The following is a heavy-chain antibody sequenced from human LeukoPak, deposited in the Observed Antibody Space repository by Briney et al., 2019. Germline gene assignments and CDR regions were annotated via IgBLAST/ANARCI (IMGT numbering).Heavy chain of an antibody. J-gene: IGHJ4*02. Sequence: GGSLRLSCAASGFTFSSYWMSWVRQAPGKGLEWVSAISGSGGSTYYADSVKGRFTISRDNSKNTLYLQMNSLRAEDTAVYYCAKDGYVVLMVYAGYYFDYWGQGTLVTVSS. CDR1: GFTFSSYW. CDR2: ISGSGGST. D-gene: IGHD2-8*01. CDR3: AKDGYVVLMVYAGYYFDY. V-gene: IGHV3-23*01.